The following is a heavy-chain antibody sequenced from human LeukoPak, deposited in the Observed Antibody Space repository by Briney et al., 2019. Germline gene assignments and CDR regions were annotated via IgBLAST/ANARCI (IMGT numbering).Heavy chain of an antibody. CDR3: ARDSPAPHDSYYDFWSDFYGMDV. D-gene: IGHD3-3*01. V-gene: IGHV3-30*03. Sequence: GGSLRLSCAASGFTFSSYGMHWVRQAPGKGLEWVAVISYDGSNKYYADSVKGRFTISRDNAKNSLYPQMNSLRAEDTAVYYCARDSPAPHDSYYDFWSDFYGMDVWGQGTTVTVSS. J-gene: IGHJ6*02. CDR2: ISYDGSNK. CDR1: GFTFSSYG.